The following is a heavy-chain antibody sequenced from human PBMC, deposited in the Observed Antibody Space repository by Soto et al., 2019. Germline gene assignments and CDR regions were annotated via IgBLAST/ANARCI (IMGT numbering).Heavy chain of an antibody. J-gene: IGHJ4*02. CDR3: SRDDSDWFFN. V-gene: IGHV3-73*01. D-gene: IGHD3-9*01. Sequence: XXSLRLSCAASWFTFGASALQWVRQASGXGLEWLGRIXSKGEXYATEYAASVXXRFTISRXXSKKNAYMQMNSLESEDKAVYYCSRDDSDWFFNWGRGTLVTVSS. CDR2: IXSKGEXYAT. CDR1: WFTFGASA.